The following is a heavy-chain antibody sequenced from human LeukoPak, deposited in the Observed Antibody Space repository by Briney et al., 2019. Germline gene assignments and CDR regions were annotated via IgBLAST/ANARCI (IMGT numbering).Heavy chain of an antibody. Sequence: GASVKVSCKASGYTFTSYGISWVRQAPGQGLEWMGWISAYNGITNYAQKLQGRVTMTTDTSTNTAYMELRSLRSDDTAVYYCARTSSSYYYDSSDGAFDIWGQGTMVTVSS. CDR1: GYTFTSYG. J-gene: IGHJ3*02. CDR3: ARTSSSYYYDSSDGAFDI. CDR2: ISAYNGIT. V-gene: IGHV1-18*01. D-gene: IGHD3-22*01.